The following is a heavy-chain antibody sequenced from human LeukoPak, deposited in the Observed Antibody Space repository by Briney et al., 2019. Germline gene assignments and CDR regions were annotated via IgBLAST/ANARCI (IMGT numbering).Heavy chain of an antibody. CDR3: AREGGGYGDYYYYYYMDV. Sequence: SETLSLTCTVSSGSIGSYYWSWIRQPPGKGLEWIGYIYYTGSTDYNPSLKSRVTILVDRSKNQFSLKLSSVTAADTAVYYCAREGGGYGDYYYYYYMDVWGKGTTVTVSS. V-gene: IGHV4-59*12. CDR2: IYYTGST. D-gene: IGHD4-17*01. CDR1: SGSIGSYY. J-gene: IGHJ6*03.